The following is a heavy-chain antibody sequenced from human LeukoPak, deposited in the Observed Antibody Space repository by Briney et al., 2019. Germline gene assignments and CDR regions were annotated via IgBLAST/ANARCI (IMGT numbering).Heavy chain of an antibody. D-gene: IGHD6-6*01. Sequence: SETLSLTCTVSGGSISSGDYYWTWIRQPPGKGLEWIAYIYYTGSTYYNPSLKSRVTISVDTSKNQFSLKLSSVTAADTAVYYCARGAWAAPNDYFDYWGQGTLVTVSS. CDR2: IYYTGST. CDR1: GGSISSGDYY. CDR3: ARGAWAAPNDYFDY. J-gene: IGHJ4*02. V-gene: IGHV4-30-4*01.